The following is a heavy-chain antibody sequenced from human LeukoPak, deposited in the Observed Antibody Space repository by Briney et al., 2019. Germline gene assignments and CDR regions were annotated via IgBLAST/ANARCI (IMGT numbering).Heavy chain of an antibody. J-gene: IGHJ5*02. D-gene: IGHD1-26*01. CDR1: GFTFSSYA. CDR3: AKDRAISGSYTSPGFDP. Sequence: GGSLRLSCAASGFTFSSYAMHWVRQAPGKGLEWVSGISWNSGSIGYADSVKGRFTISRDNAKNSLYLQMNSLRAEDTALYYCAKDRAISGSYTSPGFDPWGQGTLVTVSS. CDR2: ISWNSGSI. V-gene: IGHV3-9*01.